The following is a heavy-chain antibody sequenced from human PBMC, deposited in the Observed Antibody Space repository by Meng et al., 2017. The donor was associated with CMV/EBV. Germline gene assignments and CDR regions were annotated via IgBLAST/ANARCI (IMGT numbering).Heavy chain of an antibody. CDR1: GYTFTSYG. CDR2: ISAYNGNT. J-gene: IGHJ6*02. CDR3: ARDDLRKGIRLRNYYYGMDV. Sequence: ASVKVSCKASGYTFTSYGISWVRQAPGQGLEWMGWISAYNGNTNYAQKLQGRVTMTTDTSTSTAYMELRSLRSDDTAVYYCARDDLRKGIRLRNYYYGMDVWGQGTTVTVFS. D-gene: IGHD3-3*02. V-gene: IGHV1-18*01.